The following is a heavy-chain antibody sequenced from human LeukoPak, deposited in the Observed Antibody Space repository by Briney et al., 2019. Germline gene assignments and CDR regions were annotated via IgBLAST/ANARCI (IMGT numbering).Heavy chain of an antibody. D-gene: IGHD6-19*01. CDR2: IYSGGST. V-gene: IGHV3-53*01. CDR3: ARVYSSGWYYDY. Sequence: GGSLRLSCAASGFTVSSNYMSWVRQAPGKGLEWVSVIYSGGSTYYADSVKGRFTISRDNSKNTLYLQMNSLRAEDTAVYYCARVYSSGWYYDYWGQGTLVTVSS. CDR1: GFTVSSNY. J-gene: IGHJ4*02.